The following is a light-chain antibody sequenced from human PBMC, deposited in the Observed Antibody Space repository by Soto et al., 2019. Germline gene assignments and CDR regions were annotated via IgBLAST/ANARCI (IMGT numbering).Light chain of an antibody. CDR2: GAS. Sequence: EIVLTQSPGTLSVSPWERATLSCRASQSVSSSYLAWYQQKPGQAPRLLIYGASSRATGIPDRFSGSGSGTDFTLTISRLAPEDFELYYCQQYGSSSWTFGQGTKVDIK. CDR3: QQYGSSSWT. CDR1: QSVSSSY. V-gene: IGKV3-20*01. J-gene: IGKJ1*01.